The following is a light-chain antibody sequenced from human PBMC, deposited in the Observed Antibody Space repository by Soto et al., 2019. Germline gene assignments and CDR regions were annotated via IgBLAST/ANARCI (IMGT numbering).Light chain of an antibody. CDR3: QQYNDWPLT. CDR2: GAS. Sequence: EILMTQSPATLSVSPGEGLTLSCRASQSISRTLALYQQRPGQAPRLLIYGASSMATGVPARFSGSGSGTEFTLTISSLQSEDFAVYYCQQYNDWPLTFGGGTKVDIK. J-gene: IGKJ4*01. CDR1: QSISRT. V-gene: IGKV3-15*01.